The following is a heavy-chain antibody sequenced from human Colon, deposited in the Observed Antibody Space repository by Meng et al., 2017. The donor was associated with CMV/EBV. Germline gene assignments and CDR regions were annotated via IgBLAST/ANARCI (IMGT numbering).Heavy chain of an antibody. D-gene: IGHD1-26*01. V-gene: IGHV1-2*02. CDR3: ARDPSGSRVPFDY. J-gene: IGHJ4*02. CDR1: GYPFSDYH. Sequence: HVQWLPPGAEVNKPGAPCKVSCKTSGYPFSDYHIHLVRQAHGQGLEWMGWINSNSGATDYAQKFQGRFTVTRDTSITTVYMELSSLRSDDTAVYYCARDPSGSRVPFDYWGQGSLVTVSS. CDR2: INSNSGAT.